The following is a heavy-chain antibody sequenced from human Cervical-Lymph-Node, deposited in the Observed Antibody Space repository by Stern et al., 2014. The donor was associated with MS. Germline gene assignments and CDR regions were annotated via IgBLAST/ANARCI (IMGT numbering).Heavy chain of an antibody. Sequence: VQLVESGGGLVKPGGSLTLSCAASGFTFSDYNMNRIRQAPGKGLEWVAYISTSGGSTHYADSVKGRFTISRDNARNSLDLQMSSLRAEDTAVYYCARDPQRRDGYNFDYWGQGALVTVSS. CDR2: ISTSGGST. J-gene: IGHJ4*02. D-gene: IGHD5-24*01. V-gene: IGHV3-11*01. CDR3: ARDPQRRDGYNFDY. CDR1: GFTFSDYN.